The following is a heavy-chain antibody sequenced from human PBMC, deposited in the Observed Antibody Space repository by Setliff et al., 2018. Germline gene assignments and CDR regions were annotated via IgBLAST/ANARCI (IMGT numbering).Heavy chain of an antibody. J-gene: IGHJ4*02. Sequence: ASVKVSCKASGYTFTGYYMHWVRQAPGQGLEWMGWINPSSGGTNYAQKFQGWVTMTRDTSISTAYMELSSLRSEDTAVYYCAIPSSGNFYFDYWGQGTLVTVSS. V-gene: IGHV1-2*04. D-gene: IGHD1-26*01. CDR3: AIPSSGNFYFDY. CDR1: GYTFTGYY. CDR2: INPSSGGT.